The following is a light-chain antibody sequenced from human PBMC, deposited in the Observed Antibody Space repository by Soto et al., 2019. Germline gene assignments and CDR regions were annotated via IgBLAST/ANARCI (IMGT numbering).Light chain of an antibody. J-gene: IGKJ1*01. CDR1: RRVNTY. V-gene: IGKV3-11*01. CDR2: DAS. CDR3: QQRDNWPWT. Sequence: ETVLTQSPGTLSLSPWDRATLSCVASRRVNTYLAWYQQKSGQAPRLLIFDASNRAAGTPARFSGSGSGTDFTLTISSLEPEDFAVYYCQQRDNWPWTFGQGTKVDIK.